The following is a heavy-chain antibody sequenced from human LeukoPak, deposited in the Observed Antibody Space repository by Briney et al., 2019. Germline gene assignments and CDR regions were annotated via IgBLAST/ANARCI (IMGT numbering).Heavy chain of an antibody. CDR2: IYYSGST. CDR3: ARGFGYSGYSVLDY. J-gene: IGHJ4*02. D-gene: IGHD5-12*01. V-gene: IGHV4-39*07. CDR1: GGSISSSSYY. Sequence: SETLSLTCTVSGGSISSSSYYWGWIRQPPGKGLEWIGSIYYSGSTYYNPSLKSRVTISVDTSKNQFSLKLSSVTAADTAVYYCARGFGYSGYSVLDYWGQGTLVTVSS.